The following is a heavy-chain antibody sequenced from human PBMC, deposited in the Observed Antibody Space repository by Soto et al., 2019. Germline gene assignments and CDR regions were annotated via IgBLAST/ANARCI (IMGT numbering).Heavy chain of an antibody. J-gene: IGHJ3*02. D-gene: IGHD2-15*01. CDR1: GYTFTSYY. CDR3: ARGGYCSGGSCSPVGAFDI. CDR2: INPSGGST. Sequence: VASVKVSCKASGYTFTSYYMHWVRQAPGQGLEWMGIINPSGGSTSYAQKFQGRVTMTRDTSTSTVYMELSSLRSEDTAVYYCARGGYCSGGSCSPVGAFDIWGQGTMVTVSS. V-gene: IGHV1-46*01.